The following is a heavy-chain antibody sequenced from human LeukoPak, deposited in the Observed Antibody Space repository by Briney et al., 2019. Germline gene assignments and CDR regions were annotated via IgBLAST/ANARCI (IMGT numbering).Heavy chain of an antibody. CDR1: GFTFDDYA. Sequence: GGALRLSCAASGFTFDDYAMHWVRQAPGKGLERVSLISGDGGSTYYADSVKGRFTISRDNSKNSLYMQMNSLRTEDTALYYCAKELEEGGYDSNFDYWGQGTLVTVSS. CDR3: AKELEEGGYDSNFDY. CDR2: ISGDGGST. V-gene: IGHV3-43*02. D-gene: IGHD5-12*01. J-gene: IGHJ4*02.